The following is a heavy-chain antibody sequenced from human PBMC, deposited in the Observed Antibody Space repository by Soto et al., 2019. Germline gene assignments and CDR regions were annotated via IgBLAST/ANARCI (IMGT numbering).Heavy chain of an antibody. Sequence: KVSCKASGGTFSSYAISWVRQMPGKGLEWMGRIDPSDSYTNYSPSFQGHVTISADKSISTAYLQWSSLKASDTAMYYCASNYDILTGHYGMDVWGQGTTVTVSS. D-gene: IGHD3-9*01. CDR1: GGTFSSYA. CDR3: ASNYDILTGHYGMDV. CDR2: IDPSDSYT. J-gene: IGHJ6*02. V-gene: IGHV5-10-1*01.